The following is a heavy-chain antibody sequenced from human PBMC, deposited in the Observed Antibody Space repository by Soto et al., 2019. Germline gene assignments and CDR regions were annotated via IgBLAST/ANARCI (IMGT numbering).Heavy chain of an antibody. J-gene: IGHJ3*02. CDR3: ARKTLTVATIWDAFDI. V-gene: IGHV3-21*01. CDR1: GFTFSSYS. Sequence: GGSLRLSCAASGFTFSSYSMNWVRQAPGKGLEWVSSISSSSSYIYYADSVKGRFTISRDNAKNSLYLQMNSLRAEDTAVYYCARKTLTVATIWDAFDIWGQGTMVTVSS. D-gene: IGHD5-12*01. CDR2: ISSSSSYI.